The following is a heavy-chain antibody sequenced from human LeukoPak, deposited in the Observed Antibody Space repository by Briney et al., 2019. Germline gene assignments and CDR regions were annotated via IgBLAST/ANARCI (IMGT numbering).Heavy chain of an antibody. Sequence: ASVKVSCKASGYTFTSYDINWVRQATGQGLEGMGWMNPNSGNTGYAQKFQGRVTMTRNTSISTAYMELSSQRSEDTAVYYCARGIGYSYGIIDYGMDVWGQGTTVTVSS. D-gene: IGHD5-18*01. CDR2: MNPNSGNT. V-gene: IGHV1-8*01. CDR1: GYTFTSYD. J-gene: IGHJ6*02. CDR3: ARGIGYSYGIIDYGMDV.